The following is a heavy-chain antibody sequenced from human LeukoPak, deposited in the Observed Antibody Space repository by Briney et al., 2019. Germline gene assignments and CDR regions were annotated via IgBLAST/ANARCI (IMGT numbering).Heavy chain of an antibody. Sequence: GGSLRPSCAASGFTFTRYWMHWVRQVPGKGLDWVSRINEDGSITTHADSVRGRFTISRDNARDTLYLQMNSLRSEDTAVYYCARDLGGIAGSWGQGTLVTVSS. CDR3: ARDLGGIAGS. J-gene: IGHJ4*02. CDR1: GFTFTRYW. V-gene: IGHV3-74*01. CDR2: INEDGSIT. D-gene: IGHD1-26*01.